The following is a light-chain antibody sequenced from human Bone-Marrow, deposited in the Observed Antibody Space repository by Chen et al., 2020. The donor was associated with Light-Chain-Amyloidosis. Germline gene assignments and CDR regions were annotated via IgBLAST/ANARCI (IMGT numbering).Light chain of an antibody. CDR1: SSYVGGPNY. CDR2: EVT. J-gene: IGLJ3*02. V-gene: IGLV2-8*01. CDR3: SSYAGRNNLV. Sequence: QSALTQPPSASGSPGQSVTISCTGTSSYVGGPNYVSWYQQHPGKAPKLMIYEVTKRPSGVPDRFSGSKSGNTASLTVSGLHTEDEAAYYCSSYAGRNNLVFGGGTKLTVV.